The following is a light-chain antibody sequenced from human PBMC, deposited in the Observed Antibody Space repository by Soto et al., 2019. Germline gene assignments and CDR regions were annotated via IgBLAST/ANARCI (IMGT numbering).Light chain of an antibody. J-gene: IGKJ1*01. CDR3: QKYNNWPRK. CDR1: QSVSSSY. CDR2: GAS. V-gene: IGKV3-15*01. Sequence: EIVLTHSPGTLSFSPLEIATLSFSASQSVSSSYLAWYQQKPGQAPRLLIYGASTRATGIPARFSGSGSGTEFTLTISSLQSEDFAVYYCQKYNNWPRKFGQGTKVDIK.